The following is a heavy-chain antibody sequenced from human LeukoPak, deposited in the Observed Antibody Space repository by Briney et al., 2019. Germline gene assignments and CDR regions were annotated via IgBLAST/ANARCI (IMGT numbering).Heavy chain of an antibody. Sequence: ASVKVSCKASGYTFTSYDINWVRQATGQGLEWMGWMNPNSGNTGYAQKFQGRVTMTRNTSISTAYMELSSLRSEDTAVYYCARGQLITMVRGVKITYFDYWGPGTLVTVSS. J-gene: IGHJ4*02. V-gene: IGHV1-8*01. CDR3: ARGQLITMVRGVKITYFDY. CDR2: MNPNSGNT. CDR1: GYTFTSYD. D-gene: IGHD3-10*01.